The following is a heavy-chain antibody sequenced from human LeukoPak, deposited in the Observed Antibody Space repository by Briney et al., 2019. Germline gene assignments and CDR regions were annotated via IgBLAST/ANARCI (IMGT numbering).Heavy chain of an antibody. Sequence: PGGSLRLSCAASGFTFSSYGMHWVRQAPGKGLEWVAVISYDGSNKYYADSVKGRFTVSRDNSKNTLYLQMNSLRTEDTTVYFCAKDRSRQQMWGTIKKWFDPWGQGTLVSVSS. D-gene: IGHD6-13*01. J-gene: IGHJ5*02. V-gene: IGHV3-30*18. CDR3: AKDRSRQQMWGTIKKWFDP. CDR1: GFTFSSYG. CDR2: ISYDGSNK.